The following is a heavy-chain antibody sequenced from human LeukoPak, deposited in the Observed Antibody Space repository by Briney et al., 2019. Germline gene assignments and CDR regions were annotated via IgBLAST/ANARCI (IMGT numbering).Heavy chain of an antibody. Sequence: SVKVSCKASGGTFSSYAISWVRQAPGQGLEWMGGIIPIFGTASYAQKFQGRVTITAEESTSTAYMELSSLRSEDSAVYYCARELYYDSSGYSFSWFDPWGQGTLVTVSS. J-gene: IGHJ5*02. CDR3: ARELYYDSSGYSFSWFDP. CDR1: GGTFSSYA. V-gene: IGHV1-69*13. CDR2: IIPIFGTA. D-gene: IGHD3-22*01.